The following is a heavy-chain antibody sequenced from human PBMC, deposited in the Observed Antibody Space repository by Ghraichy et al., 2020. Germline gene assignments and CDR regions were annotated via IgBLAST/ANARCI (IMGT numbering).Heavy chain of an antibody. J-gene: IGHJ3*02. V-gene: IGHV3-53*01. CDR2: IYRGGTT. D-gene: IGHD2-21*01. CDR3: ARDLWAFDI. CDR1: GFDVSINR. Sequence: GGSLRLSCVGSGFDVSINRMSWVRQAPGKGLEWVSAIYRGGTTDYADSVKGRFTFSRDNSKNTVYLQMNSLRVDDTAVYYCARDLWAFDIWGQGTLVTVCS.